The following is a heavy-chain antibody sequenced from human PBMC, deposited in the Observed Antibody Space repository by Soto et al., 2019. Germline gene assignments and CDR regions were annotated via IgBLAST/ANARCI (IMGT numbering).Heavy chain of an antibody. D-gene: IGHD3-10*01. CDR1: GVTVSDDW. CDR3: TTDRFS. J-gene: IGHJ5*02. Sequence: GGSLRLSCAASGVTVSDDWMSWVRQAPGKGLEWVGRIKSKDRGGTIDYAAPVKGRFSISRDDSENTVFLQMNSLRTEDTGVYYCTTDRFSWGQGTLVTVSS. CDR2: IKSKDRGGTI. V-gene: IGHV3-15*01.